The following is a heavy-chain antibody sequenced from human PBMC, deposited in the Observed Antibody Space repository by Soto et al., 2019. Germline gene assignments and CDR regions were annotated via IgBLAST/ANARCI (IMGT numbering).Heavy chain of an antibody. Sequence: GESLKISCQCSGYSFTSYWISWVRQMPGKGLEWMGRIDPSDSYTNYSPSFQGHVTISADKSISTAYLQWSSLKASDTAMYYGARHEGGSRDSYCFNYYGKDVGGQGNTETVCS. CDR3: ARHEGGSRDSYCFNYYGKDV. J-gene: IGHJ6*02. D-gene: IGHD5-18*01. V-gene: IGHV5-10-1*01. CDR2: IDPSDSYT. CDR1: GYSFTSYW.